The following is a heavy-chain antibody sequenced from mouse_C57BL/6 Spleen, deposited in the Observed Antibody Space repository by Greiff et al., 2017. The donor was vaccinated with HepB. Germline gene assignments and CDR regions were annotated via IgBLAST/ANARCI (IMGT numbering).Heavy chain of an antibody. D-gene: IGHD2-5*01. J-gene: IGHJ1*03. CDR2: INPSNGGT. CDR3: ATRDYSNYLWYFDV. V-gene: IGHV1-53*01. CDR1: GYTFTSYW. Sequence: QVQLQQPGTELVKPGASVKLSFKASGYTFTSYWMHWVKQRPGQGLEWIGNINPSNGGTNSNEKFKSKATLTVDKSSRTAYMQLSSLTSEDSAVYYCATRDYSNYLWYFDVWGTGTTVTVSS.